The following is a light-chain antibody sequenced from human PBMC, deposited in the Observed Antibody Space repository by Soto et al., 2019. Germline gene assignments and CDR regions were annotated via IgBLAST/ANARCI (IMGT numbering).Light chain of an antibody. Sequence: ELVMTQSPATLSVSPGEGATLSCRASQSVTSNYFAWYQQKPGTAPRLLIHGISNTATGVADRFSGSGSGTDSPLTISILEPEDFAVYYCQQYGSSRLTFGGGTKVDIK. V-gene: IGKV3-20*01. J-gene: IGKJ4*01. CDR2: GIS. CDR3: QQYGSSRLT. CDR1: QSVTSNY.